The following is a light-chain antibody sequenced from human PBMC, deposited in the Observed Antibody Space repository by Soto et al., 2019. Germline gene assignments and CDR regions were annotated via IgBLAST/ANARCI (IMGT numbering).Light chain of an antibody. V-gene: IGLV1-40*01. CDR2: GNS. J-gene: IGLJ3*02. CDR3: QSYDSSLSGWGV. CDR1: SSNIGAGYD. Sequence: QYVLTQPPSVSGAPGQRVTISWTGSSSNIGAGYDVHWYQQLPGTAPKLLIYGNSNRPSGVPDRFSGSKSGTSASLAITGLQAEDEADYYCQSYDSSLSGWGVFGGGTKLTVL.